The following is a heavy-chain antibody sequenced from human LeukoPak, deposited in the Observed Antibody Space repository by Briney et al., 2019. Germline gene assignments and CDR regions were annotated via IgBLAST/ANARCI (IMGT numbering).Heavy chain of an antibody. J-gene: IGHJ4*02. Sequence: KPGESLKISCKGSGYSFTDCGIGWVRQTPGKGLEWMGIIYPDGSDTNYSPSFQGHVTISADKSISTAYLQWSSLKATDTAMYYGARPDRYGSGSNYWGQGTLVTVSS. CDR3: ARPDRYGSGSNY. V-gene: IGHV5-51*01. CDR1: GYSFTDCG. D-gene: IGHD3-10*01. CDR2: IYPDGSDT.